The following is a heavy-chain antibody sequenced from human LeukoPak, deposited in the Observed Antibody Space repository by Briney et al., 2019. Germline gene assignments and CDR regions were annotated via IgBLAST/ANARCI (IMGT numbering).Heavy chain of an antibody. D-gene: IGHD3-9*01. CDR1: GYTFTSYG. Sequence: GASVKVSCKASGYTFTSYGISWVRQAPGQGLECMGWISAYNGNTNYAQKLQGRVTMTTDTSTSTAYMELRSLRSDDTAVYYCARNELHYDILTGYYNRWFDPWGQGTLVTVSS. V-gene: IGHV1-18*01. J-gene: IGHJ5*02. CDR2: ISAYNGNT. CDR3: ARNELHYDILTGYYNRWFDP.